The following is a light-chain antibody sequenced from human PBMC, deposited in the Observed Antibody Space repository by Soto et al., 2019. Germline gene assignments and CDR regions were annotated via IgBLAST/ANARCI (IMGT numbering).Light chain of an antibody. V-gene: IGKV4-1*01. CDR1: QSVLYSSNNKNY. J-gene: IGKJ1*01. Sequence: DIVMTQSPDSLAVSLGERATINCKSSQSVLYSSNNKNYLAWYQQKKGQTPKMLIYWASTRGSGVPDRFSGSGSGTDFTLTISSLQAEDVAVYYCQQYYSNPPTFGQGTKVDIK. CDR3: QQYYSNPPT. CDR2: WAS.